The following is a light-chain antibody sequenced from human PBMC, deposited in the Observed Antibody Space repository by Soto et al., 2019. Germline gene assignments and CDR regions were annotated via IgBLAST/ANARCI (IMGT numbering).Light chain of an antibody. CDR3: QQRINWPLT. CDR1: QSVSSF. CDR2: DAS. J-gene: IGKJ4*01. V-gene: IGKV3-11*01. Sequence: EIVLTQSPATLSLSPGERATLSCRASQSVSSFLAWYQQKPGQAPRLLIYDASKRATGLPTRFSGSGSGTDFPLTISSLEPEDFAVYYCQQRINWPLTFGGGTKVEI.